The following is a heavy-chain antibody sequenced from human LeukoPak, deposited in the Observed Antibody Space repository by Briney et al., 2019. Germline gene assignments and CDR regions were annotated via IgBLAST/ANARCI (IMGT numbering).Heavy chain of an antibody. J-gene: IGHJ4*02. CDR3: AKVRFGVTARYYFDY. D-gene: IGHD3-10*01. CDR1: GFTFSSYA. CDR2: ISGSGGST. Sequence: PGGSLRLSCAASGFTFSSYAMSWVRQAPGKGLEWVSVISGSGGSTYYADSVKGRLAISRDNSKNTLYLQMNSLRAEDTAVYYCAKVRFGVTARYYFDYWGQGTLVTVSS. V-gene: IGHV3-23*01.